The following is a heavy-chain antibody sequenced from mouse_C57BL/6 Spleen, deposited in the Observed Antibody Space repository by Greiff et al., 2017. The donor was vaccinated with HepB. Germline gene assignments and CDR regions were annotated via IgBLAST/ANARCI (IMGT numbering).Heavy chain of an antibody. CDR3: ARAGGNYFYFDY. D-gene: IGHD2-1*01. Sequence: EVHLVESEGGLVQPGSSMKLSCTASGFTFSDYYMAWVRQVPEKGLEWVANINYDGSSTYYLDSLKSRFIISRDNAKNILYLQMSSLKSEDTAAYYCARAGGNYFYFDYWGQGTTLTVSS. V-gene: IGHV5-16*01. CDR2: INYDGSST. CDR1: GFTFSDYY. J-gene: IGHJ2*01.